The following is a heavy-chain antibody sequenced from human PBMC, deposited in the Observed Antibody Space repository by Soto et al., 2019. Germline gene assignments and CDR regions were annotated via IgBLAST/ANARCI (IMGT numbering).Heavy chain of an antibody. Sequence: QVQLVESGGGVVQPGRSLRLSCVASGSTFSSYGMHWVRQAPGKGLEWVAVISYDGNNKYYADSVKGRFTISRDNSRNTLYLQMNSLRGEDTAVYYCAKDDRIVVDYYHYYYMDVWGKGTTVTVSS. V-gene: IGHV3-30*18. J-gene: IGHJ6*03. D-gene: IGHD2-21*01. CDR3: AKDDRIVVDYYHYYYMDV. CDR1: GSTFSSYG. CDR2: ISYDGNNK.